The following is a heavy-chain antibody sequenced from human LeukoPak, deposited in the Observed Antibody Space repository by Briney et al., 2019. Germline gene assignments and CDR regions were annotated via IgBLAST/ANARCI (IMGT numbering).Heavy chain of an antibody. D-gene: IGHD6-19*01. CDR1: GFTFSTYA. CDR2: ISASGGTT. V-gene: IGHV3-23*01. J-gene: IGHJ1*01. CDR3: AKDISTSWYEKYFQH. Sequence: GGSLRLSCAASGFTFSTYAMSWVRQAPGKGLEWVSTISASGGTTYYADSVKGRFTISRDSSKNMPYLQMNSLRAEDTAVYYCAKDISTSWYEKYFQHWGQGTLVTVSS.